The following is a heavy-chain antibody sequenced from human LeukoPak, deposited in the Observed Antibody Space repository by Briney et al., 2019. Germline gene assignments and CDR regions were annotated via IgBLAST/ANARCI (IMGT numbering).Heavy chain of an antibody. Sequence: GGSLTLSCAASGFSFSNHYMRWIRQAPGKGLEWVANINEDGSNKWHLGSVKGRFTVSRDNARNALYLQMNSLRVEDTAVYYCTRVIVAVPGYFDYFDFWGQGALVTVSS. D-gene: IGHD6-19*01. V-gene: IGHV3-7*01. CDR1: GFSFSNHY. CDR2: INEDGSNK. J-gene: IGHJ4*02. CDR3: TRVIVAVPGYFDYFDF.